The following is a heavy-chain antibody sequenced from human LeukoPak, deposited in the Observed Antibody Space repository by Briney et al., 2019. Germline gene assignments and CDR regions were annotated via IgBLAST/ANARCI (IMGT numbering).Heavy chain of an antibody. CDR3: AREGNYYGSGSLNSDS. D-gene: IGHD3-10*01. Sequence: GGSLRLSCAASGFTFSSYRMNWVRQVPGKGPEWVSSISRSSNDIYYADSVKGRFTISRDNAKNSLYLQMNSLRAEDTAVYYCAREGNYYGSGSLNSDSWGQGTLVTVSS. V-gene: IGHV3-21*01. CDR2: ISRSSNDI. CDR1: GFTFSSYR. J-gene: IGHJ5*01.